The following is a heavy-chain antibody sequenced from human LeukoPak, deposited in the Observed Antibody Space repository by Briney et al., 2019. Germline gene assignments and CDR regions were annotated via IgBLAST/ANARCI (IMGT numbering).Heavy chain of an antibody. V-gene: IGHV3-21*01. Sequence: GGSLRLSCAASGFTFSSYSMNWVRQAPGKGLEWVSSISSSSSYIYYADSVKGRFTISRDNAKNSLYLQINSLRAEDTAVYYCARGRGIPHFDYWGQGTLVTVSS. CDR1: GFTFSSYS. J-gene: IGHJ4*02. CDR3: ARGRGIPHFDY. D-gene: IGHD3-10*01. CDR2: ISSSSSYI.